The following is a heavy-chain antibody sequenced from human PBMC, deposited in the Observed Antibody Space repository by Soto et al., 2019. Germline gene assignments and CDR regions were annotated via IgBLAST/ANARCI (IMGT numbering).Heavy chain of an antibody. Sequence: QVQLVQSGAEVKKPGSSVKVSCKASGGTFSSYTISWMRQAPGQGLEWMGRIIPILGIANYAQKFQGRVTITADKSTSTAYMELSSLRSEDTAVYYCASSSSSSLLDYWGQGTLVTVSS. CDR3: ASSSSSSLLDY. CDR2: IIPILGIA. D-gene: IGHD6-13*01. CDR1: GGTFSSYT. V-gene: IGHV1-69*02. J-gene: IGHJ4*02.